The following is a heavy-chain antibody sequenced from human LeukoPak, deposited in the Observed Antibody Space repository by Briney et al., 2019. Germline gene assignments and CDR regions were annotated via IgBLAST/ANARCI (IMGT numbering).Heavy chain of an antibody. D-gene: IGHD1-14*01. CDR1: GGSISSYY. V-gene: IGHV4-59*01. CDR2: IYYSGST. Sequence: SETLSLTCTVSGGSISSYYWSWIRQPPGKGLEWIGYIYYSGSTNYNPSLKSRVTISVDTSKNQFSLKLSSVTAADTAVYYCARDTTESFDYWGQGTLVTVSS. J-gene: IGHJ4*02. CDR3: ARDTTESFDY.